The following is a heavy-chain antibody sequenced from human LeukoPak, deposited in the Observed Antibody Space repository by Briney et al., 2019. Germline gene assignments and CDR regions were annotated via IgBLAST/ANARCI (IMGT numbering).Heavy chain of an antibody. D-gene: IGHD3-3*01. CDR2: IYSGGDT. CDR1: GFSVSNIP. CDR3: AGDRRAVTIFGVEYNWFDP. Sequence: PGGSLRLSCSASGFSVSNIPMSWVRRAPAKGLEWVSVIYSGGDTYYADSVKGRFTISRDHSKNTLYLQMDSLRAEDTALYYCAGDRRAVTIFGVEYNWFDPWGQGALVTVSS. J-gene: IGHJ5*02. V-gene: IGHV3-53*01.